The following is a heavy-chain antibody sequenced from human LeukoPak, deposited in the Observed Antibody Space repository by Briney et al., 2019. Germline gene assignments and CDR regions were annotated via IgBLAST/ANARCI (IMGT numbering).Heavy chain of an antibody. CDR2: ISYDGSNK. J-gene: IGHJ4*02. CDR3: ASPRTNRAAGGYFDY. Sequence: PGGSLRLSCAASGFTFSSYAMHWVRQAPGKGLEWVAVISYDGSNKYYADSVKGRFTISRDNSKNTLYLQMNSLRAEDTAVYYCASPRTNRAAGGYFDYWGQGTLVTVSS. V-gene: IGHV3-30-3*01. D-gene: IGHD6-13*01. CDR1: GFTFSSYA.